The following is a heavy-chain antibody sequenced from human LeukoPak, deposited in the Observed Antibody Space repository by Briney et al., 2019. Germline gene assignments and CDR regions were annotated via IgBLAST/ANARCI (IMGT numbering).Heavy chain of an antibody. CDR1: GGSISSGGYY. D-gene: IGHD5-12*01. CDR3: ARQNGMATKGFDY. Sequence: SSETLSLTCTVSGGSISSGGYYWSWIRQHPGKGLEWIGYIYYSGSTYYNPSLKSRVTISVDTSENQFSLKLSSVTAADTAVYYCARQNGMATKGFDYWGQGTLVTVSS. J-gene: IGHJ4*02. CDR2: IYYSGST. V-gene: IGHV4-31*03.